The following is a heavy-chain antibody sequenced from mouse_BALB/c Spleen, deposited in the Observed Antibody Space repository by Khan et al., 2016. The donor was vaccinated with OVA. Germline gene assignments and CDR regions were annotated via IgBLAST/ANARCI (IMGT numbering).Heavy chain of an antibody. CDR2: ISYSGRT. J-gene: IGHJ2*01. CDR1: GYSITSDYA. CDR3: ARSVTITTVVATDFDY. D-gene: IGHD1-1*01. V-gene: IGHV3-2*02. Sequence: EVKLLESGPGLVKPSQSLSLTCTVTGYSITSDYAWNWIRQFPGNKLEWMGYISYSGRTSYNPSLKSRISITRDTSKNQFFLQLNSVTTEDTATXCCARSVTITTVVATDFDYWGQGTALTVSS.